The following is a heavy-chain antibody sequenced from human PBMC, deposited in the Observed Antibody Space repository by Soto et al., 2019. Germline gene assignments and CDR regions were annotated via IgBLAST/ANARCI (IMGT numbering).Heavy chain of an antibody. V-gene: IGHV3-53*05. CDR2: IYSGGYT. J-gene: IGHJ4*02. CDR3: AKDGPNKPDYGSEDFQF. CDR1: GFTVSNNY. D-gene: IGHD3-10*01. Sequence: GGSLRLSCAVSGFTVSNNYMSWVRQAPGKGLEGVSVIYSGGYTAYGDSVKGRFTISRDNSKNTLDLQLNSLRSEDTGIYYCAKDGPNKPDYGSEDFQFWGQGTLVTVSS.